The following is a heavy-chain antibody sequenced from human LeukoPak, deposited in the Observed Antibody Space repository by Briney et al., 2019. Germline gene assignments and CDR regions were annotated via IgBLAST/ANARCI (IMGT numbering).Heavy chain of an antibody. D-gene: IGHD6-13*01. V-gene: IGHV1-18*01. CDR2: ISAYNGNT. Sequence: VASVKVSCKASGYSFTSHGISWVRQAPGQGLEWMGWISAYNGNTNYAQKLQGRVIMTIDTLTSTAHMELGSLRSDDTAVYYCARFNIGVAAAGEYNWFDPWGQGTLVTVSS. CDR3: ARFNIGVAAAGEYNWFDP. J-gene: IGHJ5*02. CDR1: GYSFTSHG.